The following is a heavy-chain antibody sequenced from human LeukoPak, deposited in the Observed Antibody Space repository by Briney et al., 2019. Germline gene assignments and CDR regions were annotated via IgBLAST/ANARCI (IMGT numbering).Heavy chain of an antibody. J-gene: IGHJ3*02. Sequence: GASVKVSCKASGYTFTGYYMHWVRQAPGQGLEWMGWINPSSGGTNCAQKFQGRVTMTRDTSISTAYMELSRLRSDDTAVYYCARLTYYDFWSGYNYAFDIWGQGTMVTVSS. V-gene: IGHV1-2*02. CDR2: INPSSGGT. CDR1: GYTFTGYY. D-gene: IGHD3-3*01. CDR3: ARLTYYDFWSGYNYAFDI.